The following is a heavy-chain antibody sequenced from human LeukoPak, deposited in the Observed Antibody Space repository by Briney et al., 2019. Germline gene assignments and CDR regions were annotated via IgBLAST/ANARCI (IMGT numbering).Heavy chain of an antibody. CDR1: GYTFTGYY. CDR2: INPNSGGT. Sequence: ASVKVSCKASGYTFTGYYMHWVRQAPGQGLEWMGWINPNSGGTNYAQKFQGRVTMTRDTSISTAYMELSRLRSDDTAVYYCARELWFGELYWGAFDIWGQGTMVTVSS. CDR3: ARELWFGELYWGAFDI. V-gene: IGHV1-2*02. J-gene: IGHJ3*02. D-gene: IGHD3-10*01.